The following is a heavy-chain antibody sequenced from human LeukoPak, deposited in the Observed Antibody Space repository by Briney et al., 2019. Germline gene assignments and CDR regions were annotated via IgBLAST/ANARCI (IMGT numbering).Heavy chain of an antibody. CDR3: ARGPNSSSWYTPHFDY. CDR1: GFTVSSNY. J-gene: IGHJ4*02. D-gene: IGHD6-13*01. Sequence: GGSLRLSCAASGFTVSSNYMSWVRQAPGKGLEWVSVIYSGGSTYYADSVKGRFTISRDNSKNTLYLQMNSLRAEDTAVYYCARGPNSSSWYTPHFDYWGQGTLVTVSS. V-gene: IGHV3-53*01. CDR2: IYSGGST.